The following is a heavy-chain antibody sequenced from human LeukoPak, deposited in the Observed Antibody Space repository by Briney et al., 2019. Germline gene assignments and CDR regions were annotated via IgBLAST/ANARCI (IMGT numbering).Heavy chain of an antibody. J-gene: IGHJ4*02. CDR1: GFTFSNAR. D-gene: IGHD4-17*01. V-gene: IGHV3-15*01. CDR3: TTEFPRGDYVPFDY. Sequence: GGSLRLSCAASGFTFSNARMNWVRQAPGKGLEWVGRIKSKTEGGTTDYAAPVKGRFTISRDDSKNTLYLQMNSLKTEDTAVYYRTTEFPRGDYVPFDYWGQGTLVTVSS. CDR2: IKSKTEGGTT.